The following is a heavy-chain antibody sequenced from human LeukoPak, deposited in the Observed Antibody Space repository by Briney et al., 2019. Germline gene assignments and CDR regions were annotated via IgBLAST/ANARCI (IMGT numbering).Heavy chain of an antibody. Sequence: SETLSLTCSVSGASISGGTYYWGWIRQPPGKGLEWIGSIYYTGSTYGNPSLKSRVTISVDTSRNQFSLKLSSVTAADTAVYYCARRGGSGRAFDYWGQGTLVTVSS. V-gene: IGHV4-39*01. CDR1: GASISGGTYY. J-gene: IGHJ4*02. D-gene: IGHD1-26*01. CDR2: IYYTGST. CDR3: ARRGGSGRAFDY.